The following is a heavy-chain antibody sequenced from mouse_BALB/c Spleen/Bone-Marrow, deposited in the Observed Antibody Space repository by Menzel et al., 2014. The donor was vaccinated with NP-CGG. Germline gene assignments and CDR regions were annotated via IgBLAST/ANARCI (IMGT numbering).Heavy chain of an antibody. D-gene: IGHD2-4*01. Sequence: EVKVVESGGGLVQPGGSLKLSCATSGFTFSDYYMYWVRQTPEKRLEWVAYISNGGGSTYYPDTVKGRFTISRDNVKNTLYLQMSRLKSEDTAMYYCARHSDYDYFDYWGQGTTLTVSS. V-gene: IGHV5-12*02. J-gene: IGHJ2*01. CDR2: ISNGGGST. CDR3: ARHSDYDYFDY. CDR1: GFTFSDYY.